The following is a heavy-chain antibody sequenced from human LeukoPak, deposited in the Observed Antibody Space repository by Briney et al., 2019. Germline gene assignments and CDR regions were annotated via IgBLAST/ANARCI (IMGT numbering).Heavy chain of an antibody. J-gene: IGHJ4*02. Sequence: GGSLRLSCAASGFTFSSYWMSWVRQAPGKGLEWVANIKQDGSEKYYVDSVKGRFTISRDNSKNTLYLQMNSLRAEDTAVYYCARAHYYDFWSGYLSGGSPDLVDYWGQGTLVTVSS. CDR2: IKQDGSEK. V-gene: IGHV3-7*01. D-gene: IGHD3-3*01. CDR3: ARAHYYDFWSGYLSGGSPDLVDY. CDR1: GFTFSSYW.